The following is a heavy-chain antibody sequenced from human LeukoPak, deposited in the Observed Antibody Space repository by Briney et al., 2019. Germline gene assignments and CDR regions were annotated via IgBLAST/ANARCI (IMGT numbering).Heavy chain of an antibody. CDR3: ARSLSGGSPNAFDI. CDR2: ISSSGSTI. V-gene: IGHV3-11*04. Sequence: LSLTCTVSGGSISSGDYYWSWIRQAPGKGLEWVSYISSSGSTIYYADSVKGRFTISRDNAKNSLYLQMNSLRAEDTAVYYCARSLSGGSPNAFDIWGQGTMVTVSS. J-gene: IGHJ3*02. CDR1: GGSISSGDYY. D-gene: IGHD3-16*01.